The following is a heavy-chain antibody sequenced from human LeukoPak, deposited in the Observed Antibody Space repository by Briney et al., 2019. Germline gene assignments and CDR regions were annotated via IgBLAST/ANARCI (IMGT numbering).Heavy chain of an antibody. Sequence: SETLSLTCTVSGGSISSYYWSWIRQPPGKGLEWIGYIYYSGSTNYNPSLKSRVTISVDTSKNQFSLKLSSVTAADTAVYYCARMSYYYDSSGYYDYYYYYYMDVWGKGTTVTVSS. J-gene: IGHJ6*03. CDR3: ARMSYYYDSSGYYDYYYYYYMDV. D-gene: IGHD3-22*01. CDR2: IYYSGST. V-gene: IGHV4-59*01. CDR1: GGSISSYY.